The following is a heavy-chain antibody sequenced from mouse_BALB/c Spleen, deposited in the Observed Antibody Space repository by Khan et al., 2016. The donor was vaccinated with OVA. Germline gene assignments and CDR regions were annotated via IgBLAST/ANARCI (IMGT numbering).Heavy chain of an antibody. CDR1: GYTFSSYW. D-gene: IGHD2-3*01. V-gene: IGHV1-9*01. CDR2: ILPGSDSP. Sequence: QVQLQQSGTELLKPRASVKISCKATGYTFSSYWIAWIKQRTGHGLEWIGEILPGSDSPNYNERFMGKATFTADTSSNTAYMQLSILTSEDSAVYYCARQGGGYFSWFAYGGQGTLVTVSA. CDR3: ARQGGGYFSWFAY. J-gene: IGHJ3*01.